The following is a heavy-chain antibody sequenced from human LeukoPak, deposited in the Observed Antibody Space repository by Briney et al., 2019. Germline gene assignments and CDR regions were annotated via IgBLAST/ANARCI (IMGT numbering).Heavy chain of an antibody. CDR2: IYYSGST. CDR1: GGSISSSSYY. D-gene: IGHD6-6*01. V-gene: IGHV4-39*01. J-gene: IGHJ4*02. Sequence: PSETLSLTCTAPGGSISSSSYYWGWIRQPPGKGLEWIGSIYYSGSTYYNPSLKSRVTISVDTSKNQFSLKLSSVTAADTAVYYCASPYSSSFLGEDYWGQGTLVTVSS. CDR3: ASPYSSSFLGEDY.